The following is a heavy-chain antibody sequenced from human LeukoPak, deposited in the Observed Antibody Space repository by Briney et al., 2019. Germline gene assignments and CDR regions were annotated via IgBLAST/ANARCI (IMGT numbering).Heavy chain of an antibody. CDR2: IYYSGTT. V-gene: IGHV4-39*07. CDR3: ARDPGRLYSSSWTHWYFDL. D-gene: IGHD6-13*01. Sequence: PPETLSLTCTVSGGSISSSTYYWGWIRQPPGKGLEWIGTIYYSGTTYYNPSLKSRVTISIDTSTNQFSLKLNSVTAADTAVYYCARDPGRLYSSSWTHWYFDLWGRGTLVTVSS. J-gene: IGHJ2*01. CDR1: GGSISSSTYY.